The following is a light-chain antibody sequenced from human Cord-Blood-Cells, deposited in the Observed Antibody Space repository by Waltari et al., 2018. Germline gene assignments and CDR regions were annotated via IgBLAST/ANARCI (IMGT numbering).Light chain of an antibody. V-gene: IGLV2-23*01. J-gene: IGLJ3*02. CDR1: SSDVGSYNL. CDR2: EGS. Sequence: QSALTQPASVSGSPGQSITISCTGTSSDVGSYNLFSWYQQHPGKAPKLMIYEGSKRPSGVSNRSSGSKCGNTASLTIPGLQAEDEADYYCCSYAGSSTWGFGGGTKLTGL. CDR3: CSYAGSSTWG.